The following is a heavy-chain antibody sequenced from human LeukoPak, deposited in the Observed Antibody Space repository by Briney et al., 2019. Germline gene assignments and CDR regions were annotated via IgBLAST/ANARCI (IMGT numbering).Heavy chain of an antibody. J-gene: IGHJ4*02. D-gene: IGHD3-22*01. CDR1: GGTFISYA. V-gene: IGHV1-69*04. CDR2: IIPILGIA. Sequence: GSSVKVSCKASGGTFISYAISWVRQAPGQGLEWMGRIIPILGIANYAQKFQGRVTITADKSTSTAYMELSSLRSEDTAVYYCARGGFTYYYDSSGYFHWGQGTLVTVSS. CDR3: ARGGFTYYYDSSGYFH.